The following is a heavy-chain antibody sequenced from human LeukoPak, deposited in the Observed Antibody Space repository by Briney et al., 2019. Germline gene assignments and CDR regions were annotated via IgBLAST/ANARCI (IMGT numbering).Heavy chain of an antibody. J-gene: IGHJ4*02. CDR1: GYTFTGYY. D-gene: IGHD3-3*01. V-gene: IGHV1-46*01. Sequence: GASVKVSCKASGYTFTGYYMHWVRQAPGQGLEWMGIINPSGGSTSYAQKFQGRVTMTRDMSTSTVYMELSSLRSEDTAVYYCARDASPYYDFWSGYSNPFDYWGQGTLVTVSS. CDR2: INPSGGST. CDR3: ARDASPYYDFWSGYSNPFDY.